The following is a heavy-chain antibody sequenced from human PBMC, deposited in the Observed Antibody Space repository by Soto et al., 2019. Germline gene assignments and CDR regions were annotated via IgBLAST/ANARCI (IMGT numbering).Heavy chain of an antibody. J-gene: IGHJ4*02. Sequence: QVQLVQSGAEVKTPGSSLKVSCKVSGSRFSNYGISWVRQAPGHGLEWLGRIIPIFNSTKYAQSFQGRVTITADKSTRTASLELSSLRSDDTAVYYCAREGRGKKAGYNGLVSLGYWGQGTLVTVSS. CDR3: AREGRGKKAGYNGLVSLGY. CDR1: GSRFSNYG. D-gene: IGHD2-2*02. CDR2: IIPIFNST. V-gene: IGHV1-69*06.